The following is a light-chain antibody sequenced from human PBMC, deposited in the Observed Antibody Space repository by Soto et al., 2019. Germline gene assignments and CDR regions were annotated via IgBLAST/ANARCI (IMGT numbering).Light chain of an antibody. V-gene: IGKV1-5*01. J-gene: IGKJ4*01. CDR2: DAS. Sequence: DIQMTQSPSTLSASVGDRVTITCRASQIISSWLAWYQQKPGKAPKLLIYDASSLESGVPSRFSGSGSGTDFTLTLSSLQPEDFATYYCQQSYSIPALTFGGGTKVDIK. CDR3: QQSYSIPALT. CDR1: QIISSW.